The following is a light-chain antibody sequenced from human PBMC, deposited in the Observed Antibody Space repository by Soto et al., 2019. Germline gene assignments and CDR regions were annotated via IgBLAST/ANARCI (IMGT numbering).Light chain of an antibody. Sequence: QSALTQPASVSGSPGQSITITCTGTSSDVGRYNYVSWYQHHPGNVPKLMIYEDSDRPSGVSNRFSGSKSGNTASLTISGLQAEDEADYYCSSFTSSSTLVFGGGTQLTVL. CDR1: SSDVGRYNY. J-gene: IGLJ7*01. V-gene: IGLV2-14*01. CDR3: SSFTSSSTLV. CDR2: EDS.